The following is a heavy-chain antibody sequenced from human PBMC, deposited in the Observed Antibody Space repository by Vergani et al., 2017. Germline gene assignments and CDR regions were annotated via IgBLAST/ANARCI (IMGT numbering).Heavy chain of an antibody. CDR1: GFTFDDYA. CDR2: ISWNSGSI. CDR3: AKGRTYDSSGYYDAFDI. V-gene: IGHV3-9*01. Sequence: EVQLVESGGGLVQPGGSLRLSCAASGFTFDDYAMHWVRQAPGKGLEWVSGISWNSGSIGYADSVKGRFTISRDNAKNSLYLQMNSLRAEDTALYYCAKGRTYDSSGYYDAFDIWGQGTMVTVSS. D-gene: IGHD3-22*01. J-gene: IGHJ3*02.